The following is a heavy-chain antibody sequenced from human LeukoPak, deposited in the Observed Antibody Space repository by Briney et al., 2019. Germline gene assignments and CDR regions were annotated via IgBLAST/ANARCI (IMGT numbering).Heavy chain of an antibody. Sequence: GGSLRLSCAASGFSFSAYGVHWVRQAPGKGQEGVAVIWYDGSSKDYADSVKGRFTFSRDNSKNTLYLQMNSLTVEDTAVYYCARSQSSSLIDYWGQGTLSPSPQ. J-gene: IGHJ4*02. V-gene: IGHV3-33*01. D-gene: IGHD6-13*01. CDR1: GFSFSAYG. CDR3: ARSQSSSLIDY. CDR2: IWYDGSSK.